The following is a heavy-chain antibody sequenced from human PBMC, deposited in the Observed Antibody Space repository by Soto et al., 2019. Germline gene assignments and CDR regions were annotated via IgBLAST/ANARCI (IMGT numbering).Heavy chain of an antibody. D-gene: IGHD3-10*01. CDR2: INPNSGNI. J-gene: IGHJ4*02. CDR1: GNTFTSYD. V-gene: IGHV1-8*01. CDR3: ARGRASGSYYLLDY. Sequence: ASVKVSCKASGNTFTSYDINWVRQATGHGLEWRGWINPNSGNIGYAQKFQGRVTMTRDTAIRTAYMEVSRLRSDDTAVYSCARGRASGSYYLLDYWGQGTLVTVSS.